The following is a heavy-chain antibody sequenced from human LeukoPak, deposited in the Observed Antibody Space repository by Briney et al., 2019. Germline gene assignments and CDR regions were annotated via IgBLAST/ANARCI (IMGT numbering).Heavy chain of an antibody. Sequence: SETLSLTCAVYGGSFSGYYLSWIRQPPGKGLEWIGEINHSGSTKYNPSLKSSVTISVETSKKQFSLKLRSVTAADTAVYYCGRKGYYGSGSPHGMDVWGQGTTVTVSS. J-gene: IGHJ6*02. V-gene: IGHV4-34*01. D-gene: IGHD3-10*01. CDR3: GRKGYYGSGSPHGMDV. CDR1: GGSFSGYY. CDR2: INHSGST.